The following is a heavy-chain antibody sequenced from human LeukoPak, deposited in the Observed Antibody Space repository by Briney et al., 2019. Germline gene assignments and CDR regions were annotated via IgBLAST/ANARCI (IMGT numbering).Heavy chain of an antibody. Sequence: GGSLRLSCAASEFSVGSNYMNWVRLAPGKGLEWLSHISIASTTYYADSVKGRFTISRDNSENTLYLQMNSLRVEDTAVYYCAKDQSHHDSSGSLYDPWGQGSLVTVSS. V-gene: IGHV3-69-1*01. CDR3: AKDQSHHDSSGSLYDP. D-gene: IGHD3-22*01. CDR2: ISIASTT. CDR1: EFSVGSNY. J-gene: IGHJ5*02.